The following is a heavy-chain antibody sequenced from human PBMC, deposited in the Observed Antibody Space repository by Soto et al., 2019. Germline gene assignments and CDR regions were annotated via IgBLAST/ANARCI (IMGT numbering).Heavy chain of an antibody. V-gene: IGHV4-30-2*01. D-gene: IGHD1-1*01. CDR1: GGSISSGGYS. Sequence: SETLSLTCAVSGGSISSGGYSWSWIRQPPGKGLEWIGYIYHSGSTYYNPSLKSRVTISVDRPKNQFSLKLSSVTAADTAVYYCAREGTDDNWFDPWGQGTLVTVSS. CDR3: AREGTDDNWFDP. CDR2: IYHSGST. J-gene: IGHJ5*02.